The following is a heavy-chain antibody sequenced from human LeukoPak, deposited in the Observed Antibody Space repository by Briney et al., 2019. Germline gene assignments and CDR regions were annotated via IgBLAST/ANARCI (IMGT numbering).Heavy chain of an antibody. CDR1: GLTFSTYA. D-gene: IGHD2-2*01. CDR2: TSFDGTTK. V-gene: IGHV3-30*04. J-gene: IGHJ6*03. CDR3: ARGSSTNCYGGNCFYYYMAV. Sequence: GGSLRLSCAASGLTFSTYAMHWVRQAPGKGLEWVAVTSFDGTTKYYADSVKGRFTVSRDNSKNTLILQMNSLGAEDTAVYYCARGSSTNCYGGNCFYYYMAVWGKGTTVTVSS.